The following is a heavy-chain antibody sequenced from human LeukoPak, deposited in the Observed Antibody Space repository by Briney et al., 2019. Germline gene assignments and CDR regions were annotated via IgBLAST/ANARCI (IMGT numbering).Heavy chain of an antibody. CDR3: ARDPTIFGVVIVPDY. Sequence: PGGSLRLSCAASGFSFSTYWMSWVHQAPGKGLEWVANIKQDGSEKYYVDSVKGRFTISRDNAKNSLYLQMNSLRAEDTAVYYCARDPTIFGVVIVPDYWGQGTLVTVSS. D-gene: IGHD3-3*01. V-gene: IGHV3-7*01. CDR1: GFSFSTYW. CDR2: IKQDGSEK. J-gene: IGHJ4*02.